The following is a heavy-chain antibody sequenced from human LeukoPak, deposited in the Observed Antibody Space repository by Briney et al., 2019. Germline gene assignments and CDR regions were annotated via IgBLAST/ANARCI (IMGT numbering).Heavy chain of an antibody. Sequence: GESLKISCKGSGYSFTSYWIGWVRQMPGKGLEWMGIIYPGDSDTRYSPSFQGQVTISADKSISTAYLQWSSLKASNTAMYYCARSGGDGYNSIWFDPWGQGTLVTVSS. CDR2: IYPGDSDT. J-gene: IGHJ5*02. V-gene: IGHV5-51*01. D-gene: IGHD5-24*01. CDR1: GYSFTSYW. CDR3: ARSGGDGYNSIWFDP.